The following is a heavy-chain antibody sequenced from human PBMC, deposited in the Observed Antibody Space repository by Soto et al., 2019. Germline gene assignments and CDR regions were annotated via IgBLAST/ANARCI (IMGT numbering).Heavy chain of an antibody. V-gene: IGHV5-10-1*01. CDR1: GYSFTKYW. J-gene: IGHJ6*02. CDR3: ARHYICRGGDCYYYGMDV. D-gene: IGHD3-16*01. CDR2: IDPSDSYI. Sequence: HGXSLKISCKGSGYSFTKYWIGWVRQMPGKGLEWMGRIDPSDSYINYSPSFQGHVTISADKSINTAYLQWSSLRASDTAIYYCARHYICRGGDCYYYGMDVWGQGTTVTVSS.